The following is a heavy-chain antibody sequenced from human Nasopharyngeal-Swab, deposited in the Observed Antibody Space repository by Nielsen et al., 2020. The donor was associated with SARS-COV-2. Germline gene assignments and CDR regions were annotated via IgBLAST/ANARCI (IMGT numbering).Heavy chain of an antibody. J-gene: IGHJ4*02. D-gene: IGHD5-18*01. CDR3: ARAGGGYTYADY. CDR1: GFTFSSYG. Sequence: GESLKISCAASGFTFSSYGMHWVRQAPGKGLEWVAVIWYDGSNKYYADSVKGRFTISRDNSKNTLYLQMNSLRAEDTAVYYCARAGGGYTYADYWGRGTLVTVSS. CDR2: IWYDGSNK. V-gene: IGHV3-33*01.